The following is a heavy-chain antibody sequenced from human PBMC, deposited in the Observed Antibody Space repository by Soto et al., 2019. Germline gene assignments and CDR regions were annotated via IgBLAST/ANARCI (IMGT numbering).Heavy chain of an antibody. Sequence: EVQLVESGGGLVQPGGSLRLSCAASGFTFSSHWMHWVRQAPGKGLVWVSRINGDGSSTSYADSVKGRFTISRDNAKNMLDLQVNSLRADDTAVYYCAGSPGLSRISGTTLGAWGQGTLVTVSS. J-gene: IGHJ5*01. D-gene: IGHD1-7*01. CDR2: INGDGSST. V-gene: IGHV3-74*01. CDR1: GFTFSSHW. CDR3: AGSPGLSRISGTTLGA.